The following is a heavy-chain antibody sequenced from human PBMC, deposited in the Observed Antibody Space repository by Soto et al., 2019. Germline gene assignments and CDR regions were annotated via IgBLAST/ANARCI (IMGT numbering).Heavy chain of an antibody. D-gene: IGHD6-19*01. Sequence: HPGGSLRLSCVASGFTVRNNYVSWVRQAPGKGLEWVSVIYSGGSTYYADSVKGRFTISRDNSKNTLYLQMNSLRAEDTAVYYCARDTISSGWYRGFDPWGQGT. V-gene: IGHV3-66*01. CDR3: ARDTISSGWYRGFDP. J-gene: IGHJ5*02. CDR2: IYSGGST. CDR1: GFTVRNNY.